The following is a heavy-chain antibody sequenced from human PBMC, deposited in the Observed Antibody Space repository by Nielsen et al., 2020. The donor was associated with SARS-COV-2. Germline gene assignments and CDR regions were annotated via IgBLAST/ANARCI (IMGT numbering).Heavy chain of an antibody. V-gene: IGHV4-61*01. D-gene: IGHD6-19*01. CDR3: ARGSDSSGWHP. CDR2: IYPSGST. J-gene: IGHJ5*02. Sequence: SETLSLTCNVSGDYIANGSYYWSWIRQPPGKGLEWIGYIYPSGSTGYNPSLKSRVTISIGTSKNQFSLKLSSVTAADTAVYYCARGSDSSGWHPWGQGTLVTVSS. CDR1: GDYIANGSYY.